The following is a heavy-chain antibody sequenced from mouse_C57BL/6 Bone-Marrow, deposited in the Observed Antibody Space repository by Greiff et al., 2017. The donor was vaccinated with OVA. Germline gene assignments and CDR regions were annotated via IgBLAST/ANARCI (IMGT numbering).Heavy chain of an antibody. V-gene: IGHV1-74*01. D-gene: IGHD1-1*01. CDR3: AMERAFYYYGSSYVY. CDR1: GYTFTSYW. Sequence: VQLQQPGAELVKPGASVKVSCKASGYTFTSYWMHWVKQRPGQGLEWIGRIHPSDSDTNYNQKFKGKATLTVDKSSSTAYMQLGSLTSEDSAVYYCAMERAFYYYGSSYVYWGQGTTLTVSS. J-gene: IGHJ2*01. CDR2: IHPSDSDT.